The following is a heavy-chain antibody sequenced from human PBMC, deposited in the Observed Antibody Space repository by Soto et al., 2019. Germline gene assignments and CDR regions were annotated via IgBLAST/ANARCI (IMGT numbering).Heavy chain of an antibody. CDR2: MNPNSGNP. D-gene: IGHD3-3*01. CDR3: GRGWHLPLYVFWSGNSNWFDP. Sequence: QVQLVQSGAEVKKPGASVKVSCKASGYTFTSYDINWVRQATGQGLEWMGWMNPNSGNPGYAQKFQGRVTMTRNTCISTAYMELSSLRSEDTAVYYCGRGWHLPLYVFWSGNSNWFDPWGQGTLVIVSS. CDR1: GYTFTSYD. J-gene: IGHJ5*02. V-gene: IGHV1-8*01.